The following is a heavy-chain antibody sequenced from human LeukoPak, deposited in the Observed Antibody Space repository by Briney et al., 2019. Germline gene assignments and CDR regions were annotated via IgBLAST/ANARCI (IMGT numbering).Heavy chain of an antibody. CDR3: AKSQTAIAAAGFDY. D-gene: IGHD6-13*01. V-gene: IGHV3-23*01. J-gene: IGHJ4*02. Sequence: GGSLRLSCAASGFTFSSYGMSWVRQAPGKGLEWVSAISGSGGSTYYADSVKGRFTISRDNSKNSLYLQMNSLRAEDTALYYCAKSQTAIAAAGFDYWGQGILVTVSS. CDR2: ISGSGGST. CDR1: GFTFSSYG.